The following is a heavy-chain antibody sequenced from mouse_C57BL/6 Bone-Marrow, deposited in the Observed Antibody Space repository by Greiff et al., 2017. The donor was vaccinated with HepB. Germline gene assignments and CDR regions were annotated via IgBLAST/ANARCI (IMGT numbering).Heavy chain of an antibody. CDR2: IDPANGNT. D-gene: IGHD1-1*01. CDR1: GFNIKNTY. CDR3: ARYDYYGSSGFAY. V-gene: IGHV14-3*01. Sequence: EVQLQESVAELVRPGASVKLSCTASGFNIKNTYMHWVKQRPEQGLEWIGRIDPANGNTKYAPKFQGKATITADTSSNTAYLQLSSLTSEDTAIYYCARYDYYGSSGFAYWGQGTLVTVSA. J-gene: IGHJ3*01.